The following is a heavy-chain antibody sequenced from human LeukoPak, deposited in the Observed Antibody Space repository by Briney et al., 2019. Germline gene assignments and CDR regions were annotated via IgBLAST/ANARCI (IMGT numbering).Heavy chain of an antibody. CDR1: GFTFSSYA. J-gene: IGHJ4*02. D-gene: IGHD6-13*01. Sequence: PGGSLRLSCAASGFTFSSYAMHWVRQAPGKGLEWVAVISYDGSNKYYADSVKGRFTISRDNSKNTLYLQMNSLRAEDTAVYYCARAGGYSSSWSDYWGQGTLVTVSS. CDR3: ARAGGYSSSWSDY. CDR2: ISYDGSNK. V-gene: IGHV3-30-3*01.